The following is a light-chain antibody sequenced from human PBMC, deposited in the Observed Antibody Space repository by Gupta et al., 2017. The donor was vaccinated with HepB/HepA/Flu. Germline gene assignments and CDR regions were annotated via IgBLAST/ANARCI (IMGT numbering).Light chain of an antibody. Sequence: SYYLTHPPPSALSPGQTASITCSGDKLEDNYACWYQQKSAQSTVMVIYQNRKRPSGIPERFCGYTSRNTSILTIGGNQDKDEDYYYCQSWDSSTVVFGGGTKLTVL. V-gene: IGLV3-1*01. CDR1: KLEDNY. CDR2: QNR. J-gene: IGLJ2*01. CDR3: QSWDSSTVV.